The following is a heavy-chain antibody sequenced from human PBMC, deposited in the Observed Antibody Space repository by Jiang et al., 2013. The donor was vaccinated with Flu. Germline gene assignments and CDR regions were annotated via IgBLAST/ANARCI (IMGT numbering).Heavy chain of an antibody. CDR3: AKQPAPIASRGGLDS. V-gene: IGHV3-23*01. D-gene: IGHD6-6*01. CDR2: ISASGSMS. J-gene: IGHJ4*02. CDR1: GFTFSSYA. Sequence: VQPGGSLRLSCAASGFTFSSYAMTWVRQAPGKGLEWVSVISASGSMSYYADSVKGRFTISRDNSGNTLYLLMNSLRVEDTAVYYCAKQPAPIASRGGLDSWGQGTLVTVSS.